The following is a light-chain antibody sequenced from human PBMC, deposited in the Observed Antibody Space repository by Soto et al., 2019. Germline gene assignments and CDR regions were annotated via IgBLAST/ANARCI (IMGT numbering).Light chain of an antibody. V-gene: IGLV2-14*01. Sequence: QSALTQPASVSGSPGQSITISCTGTSSDVGGYNYVSWYQQHPGKAPKLMIYEVSNRPSGVSNRFSGSKSGNTASLTISGLQAEDEADYYCSPYTSRSTLDYVFGSGTKLTVL. CDR1: SSDVGGYNY. CDR3: SPYTSRSTLDYV. CDR2: EVS. J-gene: IGLJ1*01.